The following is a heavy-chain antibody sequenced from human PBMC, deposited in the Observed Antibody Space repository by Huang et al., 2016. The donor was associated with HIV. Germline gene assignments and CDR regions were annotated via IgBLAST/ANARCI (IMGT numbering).Heavy chain of an antibody. J-gene: IGHJ4*02. Sequence: QVQLVESGGGVVQPGRSLRLSCAVSGFTFRDHPMHWVRQAPGKVLEWVAVIAFDGRNKFYADFVRGRFTISRDNSKNILYLQLNSLTPADTSIYYCARDTTTVAGLDFWGQGALVTVSS. CDR1: GFTFRDHP. V-gene: IGHV3-30*14. CDR2: IAFDGRNK. D-gene: IGHD6-19*01. CDR3: ARDTTTVAGLDF.